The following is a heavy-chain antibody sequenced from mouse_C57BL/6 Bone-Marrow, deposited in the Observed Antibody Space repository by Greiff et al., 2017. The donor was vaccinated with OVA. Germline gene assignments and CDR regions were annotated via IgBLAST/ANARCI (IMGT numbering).Heavy chain of an antibody. CDR2: IHPSDSDT. Sequence: QVQLKQPGAELVKPGASVKVSCKASGYTFTSYWMHWVKQRPGQGLEWIGRIHPSDSDTNYNQKFKGKATLTVDKSSSTAYMQLSILTSEDSAVYYCASIYYYYDRDYWGQGTTLTVSS. J-gene: IGHJ2*01. CDR3: ASIYYYYDRDY. V-gene: IGHV1-74*01. D-gene: IGHD2-4*01. CDR1: GYTFTSYW.